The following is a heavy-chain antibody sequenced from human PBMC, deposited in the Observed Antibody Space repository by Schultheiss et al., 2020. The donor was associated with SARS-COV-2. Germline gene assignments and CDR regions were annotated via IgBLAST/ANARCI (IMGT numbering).Heavy chain of an antibody. CDR1: GDSVTSSKW. D-gene: IGHD6-13*01. V-gene: IGHV4-4*02. CDR3: ASMTRDSSSWLDY. J-gene: IGHJ4*02. Sequence: GSLRLSCAVSGDSVTSSKWWSWVRQPPGKGLEWIGEIYHSGSTNYNPSLKSRVTISVDKSKNQFSLKLSSVTAADTAVYYCASMTRDSSSWLDYWGQGTLVTVSS. CDR2: IYHSGST.